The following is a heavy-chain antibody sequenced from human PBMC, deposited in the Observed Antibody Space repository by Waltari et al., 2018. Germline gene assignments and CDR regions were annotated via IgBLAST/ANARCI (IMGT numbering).Heavy chain of an antibody. CDR1: GCSIRSYY. D-gene: IGHD3-3*01. J-gene: IGHJ4*02. Sequence: QVQLQESGPGLVKPSDTLSLTSPVSGCSIRSYYWSCVRQPHGKVLEWIGYISDRWRTNYNPSHKSRVTISVDTSKNQFPLKLSSVTAADTAVYYCARHAGGGYYTVDYWGQGTLVTVSS. CDR3: ARHAGGGYYTVDY. CDR2: ISDRWRT. V-gene: IGHV4-59*01.